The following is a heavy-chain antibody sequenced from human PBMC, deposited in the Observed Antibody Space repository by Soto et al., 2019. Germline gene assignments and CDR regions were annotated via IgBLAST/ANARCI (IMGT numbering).Heavy chain of an antibody. Sequence: PSETLSLTCTISGGSLSVYYWSWIRQSPGKGLEWIGYIYYSGSTNYNPSLKSRVTISVDTSKNQFSLKLSSVTAADTAVYYCARDYYDILTGSASSRFDPWGQGTLVTVSS. CDR1: GGSLSVYY. D-gene: IGHD3-9*01. V-gene: IGHV4-59*01. CDR3: ARDYYDILTGSASSRFDP. CDR2: IYYSGST. J-gene: IGHJ5*02.